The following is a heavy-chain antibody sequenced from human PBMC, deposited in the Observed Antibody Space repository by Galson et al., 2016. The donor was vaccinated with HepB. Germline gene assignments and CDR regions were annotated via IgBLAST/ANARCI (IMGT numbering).Heavy chain of an antibody. Sequence: SLRLSCAASGFIFSDYEMCWVRQTPGKGLEWISYIRGSGGTAYYSDSLQGRFSISRDNINNLVYLQMNYLRAEDTATYYCARLRYYYGSGSYFDFWGQETLVTVSS. CDR3: ARLRYYYGSGSYFDF. D-gene: IGHD3-10*01. CDR2: IRGSGGTA. V-gene: IGHV3-48*03. CDR1: GFIFSDYE. J-gene: IGHJ4*02.